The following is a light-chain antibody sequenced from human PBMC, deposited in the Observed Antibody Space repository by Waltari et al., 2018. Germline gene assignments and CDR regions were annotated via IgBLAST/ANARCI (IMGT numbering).Light chain of an antibody. CDR1: QSVLYSSNNKNY. J-gene: IGKJ4*01. CDR2: WAS. Sequence: DIVMTQSPDSLAVSLGERATINCKSSQSVLYSSNNKNYLTWYPHKPGQPPKLLIYWASTRESGVPDRFSGSGSGTDFTLTISSLQAEDVAVYYCQQYYSSPRTFGGGTKVEIK. V-gene: IGKV4-1*01. CDR3: QQYYSSPRT.